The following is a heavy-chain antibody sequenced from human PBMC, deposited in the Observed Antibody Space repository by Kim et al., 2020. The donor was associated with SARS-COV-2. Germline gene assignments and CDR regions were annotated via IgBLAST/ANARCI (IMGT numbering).Heavy chain of an antibody. CDR3: AIGARKGRHYTTLDS. CDR2: ISYDGSDK. D-gene: IGHD1-26*01. J-gene: IGHJ5*01. CDR1: GFTFSSYG. Sequence: GGSLRLSCAASGFTFSSYGMHWVRQAPGKGLEWVAVISYDGSDKYYADSVKGRFTISRDNSKNTLYLQMNRLRSEDTAVYYCAIGARKGRHYTTLDSWG. V-gene: IGHV3-30*03.